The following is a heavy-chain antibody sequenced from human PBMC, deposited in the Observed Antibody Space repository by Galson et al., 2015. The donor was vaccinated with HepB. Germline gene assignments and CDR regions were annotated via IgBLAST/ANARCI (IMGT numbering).Heavy chain of an antibody. CDR3: ARDVRIAATGTTKPWGMDV. CDR2: IWYDGSNK. Sequence: SLRLSCAASGFSFSTYGMHWVRQAPGKGLEWVAVIWYDGSNKFYGDSVKGRFTISRDNSKNTLFLQMNSLRVEDTAVYYCARDVRIAATGTTKPWGMDVWGQGTTVTGSS. CDR1: GFSFSTYG. V-gene: IGHV3-33*01. D-gene: IGHD6-13*01. J-gene: IGHJ6*02.